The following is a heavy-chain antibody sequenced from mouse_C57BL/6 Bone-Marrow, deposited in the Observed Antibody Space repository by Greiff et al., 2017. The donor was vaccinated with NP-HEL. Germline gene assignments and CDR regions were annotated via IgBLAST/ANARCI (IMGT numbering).Heavy chain of an antibody. V-gene: IGHV5-16*01. CDR3: AREGGLRRRTYAMDY. D-gene: IGHD2-4*01. Sequence: EVKLVESEGGLVQPGSSMKLSCTASGFTFSDYYMAWVRQVPEKGLEWVANINSDGSSTYYLDSLKSRFIISRDNAKNILYLQMSSLKSEDTATYYCAREGGLRRRTYAMDYWGQGTSVTVSS. CDR1: GFTFSDYY. J-gene: IGHJ4*01. CDR2: INSDGSST.